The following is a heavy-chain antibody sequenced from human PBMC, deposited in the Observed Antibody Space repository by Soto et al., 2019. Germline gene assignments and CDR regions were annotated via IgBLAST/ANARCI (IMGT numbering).Heavy chain of an antibody. CDR3: ARQGFGPLHGLVDV. CDR1: GGSISSYY. V-gene: IGHV4-59*08. J-gene: IGHJ6*02. D-gene: IGHD3-10*01. CDR2: VHHSWGS. Sequence: QVQLQESGPGLVKPSETLSLSCTVSGGSISSYYWSWFRQSPGKRMEWIGYVHHSWGSSYNPSLQSRVAISLDTSKSQFSLMVPSVTATDTAVYCCARQGFGPLHGLVDVWGQGTTVTVSS.